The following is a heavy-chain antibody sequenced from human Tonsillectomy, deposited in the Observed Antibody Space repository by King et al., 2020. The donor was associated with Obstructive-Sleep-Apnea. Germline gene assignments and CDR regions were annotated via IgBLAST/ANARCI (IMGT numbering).Heavy chain of an antibody. CDR2: IYYIETT. J-gene: IGHJ4*02. CDR3: ARIYSAYEFDF. Sequence: QLQESGPGLVKPSETLSLTCTVSGGSISSYYWSWIRQPPGKGLEWIGYIYYIETTNYNPSLKSLVTLSMDTSKTQFSLRLTSVTAADPAVYYCARIYSAYEFDFWGQGTLVTVSS. CDR1: GGSISSYY. D-gene: IGHD5-12*01. V-gene: IGHV4-59*08.